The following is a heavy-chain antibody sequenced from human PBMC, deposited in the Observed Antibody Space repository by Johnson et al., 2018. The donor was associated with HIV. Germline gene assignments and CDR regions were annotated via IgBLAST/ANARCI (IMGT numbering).Heavy chain of an antibody. CDR3: TTGYSGSYLGAFDI. CDR2: IKSKTDGGTT. CDR1: GFTFSNAW. J-gene: IGHJ3*02. D-gene: IGHD1-26*01. Sequence: VQLVESGGGVVQPGRSLRLSCAASGFTFSNAWMSWVRQAPGKGLEWVGRIKSKTDGGTTDYAAPVKGRFTISRDDSKNTLYLQMNSLKTEDTAVYYCTTGYSGSYLGAFDIWGQGTMVTVSS. V-gene: IGHV3-15*01.